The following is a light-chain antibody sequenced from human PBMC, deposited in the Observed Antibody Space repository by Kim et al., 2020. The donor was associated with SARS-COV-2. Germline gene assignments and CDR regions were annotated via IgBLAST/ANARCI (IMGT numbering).Light chain of an antibody. CDR2: YGS. Sequence: PGKTARITWGGNSIGSKSVNWYQGKPGQAAVLVIFYGSERRSGIPGLFSGSNAGKTATMTFRRVEGGDEADYYCQVWDSSSDHRVVFGGGTQLTVL. V-gene: IGLV3-21*04. CDR3: QVWDSSSDHRVV. J-gene: IGLJ2*01. CDR1: SIGSKS.